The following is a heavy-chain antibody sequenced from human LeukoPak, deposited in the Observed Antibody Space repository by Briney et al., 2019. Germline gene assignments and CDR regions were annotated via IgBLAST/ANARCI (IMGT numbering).Heavy chain of an antibody. V-gene: IGHV3-74*01. CDR1: GFTFSRNW. J-gene: IGHJ4*02. CDR2: INSDGSIT. Sequence: GGSLRLSCAASGFTFSRNWMHWVCPAPGKGLVWVSRINSDGSITNYADSVKGRFTISRDNAKNTLYLQMSSLRAEDTAVYYCAKIDAYWGQGTLVTVSS. CDR3: AKIDAY.